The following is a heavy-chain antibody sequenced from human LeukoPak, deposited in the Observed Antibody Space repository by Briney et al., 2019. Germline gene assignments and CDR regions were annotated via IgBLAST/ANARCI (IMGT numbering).Heavy chain of an antibody. CDR3: AKVRRGYNDVFDI. Sequence: GGSLRLSCAASGFTFSNYAMTWVRQAPGKGLEWVSVISSGVGSTYYADSVKGRFTISRDNSKNTLYLQMNSLRAEDTAVYYCAKVRRGYNDVFDIWGQGTMVTVSS. CDR1: GFTFSNYA. J-gene: IGHJ3*02. CDR2: ISSGVGST. D-gene: IGHD5-24*01. V-gene: IGHV3-23*01.